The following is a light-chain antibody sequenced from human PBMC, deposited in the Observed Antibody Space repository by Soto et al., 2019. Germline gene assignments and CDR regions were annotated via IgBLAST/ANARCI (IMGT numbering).Light chain of an antibody. CDR2: DAS. CDR1: QTINNY. CDR3: QQRSDWPPRLT. V-gene: IGKV3-11*01. Sequence: EIVLTQSPATLSLSPGERATLSCRASQTINNYLAWYQQKPGQAPRLLVYDASYRAIGIPARFSGSGSWTVFTLAISSLEPEDFAVYYCQQRSDWPPRLTFGGGTKVEIK. J-gene: IGKJ4*01.